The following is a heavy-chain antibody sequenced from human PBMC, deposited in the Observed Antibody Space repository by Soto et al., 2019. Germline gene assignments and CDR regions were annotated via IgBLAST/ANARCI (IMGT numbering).Heavy chain of an antibody. CDR3: ATTLYSERSNWFDH. D-gene: IGHD3-10*01. Sequence: GGSLRLSCAASGFTFSSYAMSWFRQAPGKGLEWVSAISGSGGSTYYADSVKGRFTISRDNSKNTLYLQMNSLRAEDTAVYYRATTLYSERSNWFDHWGQGTLVTVSS. J-gene: IGHJ5*02. CDR1: GFTFSSYA. CDR2: ISGSGGST. V-gene: IGHV3-23*01.